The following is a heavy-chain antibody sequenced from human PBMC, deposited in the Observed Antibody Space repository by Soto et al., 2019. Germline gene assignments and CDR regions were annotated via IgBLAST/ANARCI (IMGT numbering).Heavy chain of an antibody. CDR3: ASLSANGGD. J-gene: IGHJ4*02. CDR1: GFTFSDYW. D-gene: IGHD1-26*01. CDR2: IKSDGSRT. V-gene: IGHV3-74*01. Sequence: GGSLRLSCVGSGFTFSDYWNDWVRQVPGKGLAWVSRIKSDGSRTVYADSVRGRFTISRDNAKNTMYLQMNSLRAEDTAVYYCASLSANGGDWGQGTLVTVAS.